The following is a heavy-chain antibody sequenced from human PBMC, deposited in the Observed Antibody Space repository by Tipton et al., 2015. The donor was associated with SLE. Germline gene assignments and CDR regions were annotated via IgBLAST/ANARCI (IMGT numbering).Heavy chain of an antibody. D-gene: IGHD4-17*01. CDR2: IYSGGRI. Sequence: SLRLSCAASGFTFSRYTMHWVRQAPGKGLEWVSVIYSGGRIHYADSVKGRFTISRDNSKSTLYLQMNSLKTDDTAVYYCAKTLFGDYGDSWGQGTLVTVYS. CDR1: GFTFSRYT. V-gene: IGHV3-NL1*01. J-gene: IGHJ4*02. CDR3: AKTLFGDYGDS.